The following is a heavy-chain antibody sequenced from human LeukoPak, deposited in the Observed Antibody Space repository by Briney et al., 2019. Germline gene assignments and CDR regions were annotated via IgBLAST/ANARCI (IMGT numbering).Heavy chain of an antibody. Sequence: GSLKVSCKAYGYTFMSHGISWVRQAPGQGLEWMGWISGSSSNTNYAQRLQGRVTMTTDTSTTTAYMELRSLRSDDTAVYYCARATGTWGHDGFDIWGQGTMVTVSS. CDR2: ISGSSSNT. J-gene: IGHJ3*02. CDR3: ARATGTWGHDGFDI. CDR1: GYTFMSHG. D-gene: IGHD3-16*01. V-gene: IGHV1-18*01.